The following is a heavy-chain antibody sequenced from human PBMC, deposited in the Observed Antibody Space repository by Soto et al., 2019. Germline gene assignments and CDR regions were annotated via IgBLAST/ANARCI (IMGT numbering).Heavy chain of an antibody. J-gene: IGHJ5*02. CDR1: GFTFSDYY. CDR3: ARGYSSRWSYNWFDH. D-gene: IGHD6-13*01. Sequence: PGGSLRLSCAASGFTFSDYYMSWIRQAPGKGLEWVSYISSSGNAIYYVDSVKGRFTISRDNAKNSLYLQMNSLRAEDTAIYYCARGYSSRWSYNWFDHWGQGTLVTVSS. CDR2: ISSSGNAI. V-gene: IGHV3-11*01.